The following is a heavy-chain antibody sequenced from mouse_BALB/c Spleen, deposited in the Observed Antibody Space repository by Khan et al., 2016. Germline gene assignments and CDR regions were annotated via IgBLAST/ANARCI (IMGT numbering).Heavy chain of an antibody. V-gene: IGHV6-6*02. CDR3: LSGHYAMDF. CDR2: IRLKSNNYAT. CDR1: VFTFSNYW. J-gene: IGHJ4*01. Sequence: EVKLEESGGGLVQPGGSMKLSCVASVFTFSNYWMNWVRQSPEKGLEWVAEIRLKSNNYATHYAESVKGRFTISRDDSKSSVYLQMNNLRAEDTGIYYCLSGHYAMDFWGQGTSVTVSS.